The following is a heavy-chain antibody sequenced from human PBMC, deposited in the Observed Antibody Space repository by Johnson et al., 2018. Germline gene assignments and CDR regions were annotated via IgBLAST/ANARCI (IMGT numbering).Heavy chain of an antibody. V-gene: IGHV3-7*01. CDR3: ARGTATVSYYGMDV. D-gene: IGHD5-18*01. CDR1: GFTFSSYW. Sequence: VQLQESGGGLVLPGGSLRLSCAASGFTFSSYWMSWARQAPGKGLEWVANIKQDGSEKYFVDSVKGRFTISRDNAKNSLYLQMNSLRAEDTAVYYCARGTATVSYYGMDVWGQGTTVTVSS. J-gene: IGHJ6*02. CDR2: IKQDGSEK.